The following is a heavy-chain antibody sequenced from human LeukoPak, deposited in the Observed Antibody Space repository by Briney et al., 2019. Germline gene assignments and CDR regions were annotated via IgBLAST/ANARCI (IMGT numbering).Heavy chain of an antibody. Sequence: ETLSLTCTVSGGSISSSSYYWGWIRRPPGKGLEWIGSIYYSGSTYYNPSLKSRVTISVDTSKNQFSLKLSSVTAADTAVYYCARLRRWLRSYYYYYYMDVWGKGTTVTVSS. D-gene: IGHD5-12*01. CDR2: IYYSGST. V-gene: IGHV4-39*07. CDR1: GGSISSSSYY. J-gene: IGHJ6*03. CDR3: ARLRRWLRSYYYYYYMDV.